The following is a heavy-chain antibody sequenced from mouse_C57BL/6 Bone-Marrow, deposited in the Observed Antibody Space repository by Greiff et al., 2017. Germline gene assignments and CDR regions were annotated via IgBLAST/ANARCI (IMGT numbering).Heavy chain of an antibody. D-gene: IGHD2-5*01. CDR1: GYTFTDYN. Sequence: VQLKESGPELVKPGASVKIPCKASGYTFTDYNMDWVKQSHGTSLEWIGDINPNNGGTIYNQKFKGKATLTVDKSSSTAYMELRSLTSEDTAVYYCARYSNSLYAMDYWGQGTSVTVSS. J-gene: IGHJ4*01. CDR3: ARYSNSLYAMDY. V-gene: IGHV1-18*01. CDR2: INPNNGGT.